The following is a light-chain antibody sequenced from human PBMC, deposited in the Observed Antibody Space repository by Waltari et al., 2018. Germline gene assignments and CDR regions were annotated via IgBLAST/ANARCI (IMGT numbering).Light chain of an antibody. J-gene: IGLJ2*01. CDR3: AAWDDSLQGHL. CDR2: TNS. V-gene: IGLV1-44*01. Sequence: QSVLTQPPSASGTPGQTVTISCSGSSSNIRSNTVNWYQKLPGKAPKLLIYTNSQLPSGVPDRCSGSKSCTSASLAISGLQSEDEADYYCAAWDDSLQGHLFGGGTKLTVL. CDR1: SSNIRSNT.